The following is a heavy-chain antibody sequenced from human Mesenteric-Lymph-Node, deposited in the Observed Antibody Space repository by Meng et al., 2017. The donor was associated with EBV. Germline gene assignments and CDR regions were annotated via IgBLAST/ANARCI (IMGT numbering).Heavy chain of an antibody. D-gene: IGHD6-19*01. CDR3: AREAYSSGWYVPDY. CDR1: GGTFSSYA. Sequence: QVQLVQSGAEVKKXXSXVKVSXXASGGTFSSYAISWVRQAPGQGLEWMGGIIPIFGTANYAQKFQGRVTITADESTSTAYMELSSLRSEDTAVYYCAREAYSSGWYVPDYWGQGTMVTVSS. CDR2: IIPIFGTA. J-gene: IGHJ4*02. V-gene: IGHV1-69*01.